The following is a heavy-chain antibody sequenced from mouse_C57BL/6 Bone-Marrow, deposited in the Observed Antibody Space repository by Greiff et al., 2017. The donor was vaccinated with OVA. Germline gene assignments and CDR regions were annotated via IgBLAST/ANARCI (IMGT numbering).Heavy chain of an antibody. D-gene: IGHD3-2*01. CDR1: GYTFTDHI. CDR3: GRCDRNSYAMDY. Sequence: LVESGAELASPGASVTLSCKASGYTFTDHIMNWVKKRPGQGLEWIGRIYPVSGDTNYNQKFMGKATFSVDRSSSTVYMVLNSLTSEDPAVYYCGRCDRNSYAMDYWGQGTSVTVSS. CDR2: IYPVSGDT. J-gene: IGHJ4*01. V-gene: IGHV1-11*01.